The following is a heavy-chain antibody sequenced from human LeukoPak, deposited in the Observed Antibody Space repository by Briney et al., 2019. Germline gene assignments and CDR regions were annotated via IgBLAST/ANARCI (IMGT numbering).Heavy chain of an antibody. CDR3: AKDGRGSGSYYYFDY. D-gene: IGHD3-10*01. Sequence: GGSLRLSCAASGFTFSSHATTWVRQAPGKGLEWVSSISGSGGTTYYADSVKGRFTISRDNSKNTLYLQMNSLRAEDTAAYYCAKDGRGSGSYYYFDYWGQGTLVTVSP. CDR1: GFTFSSHA. J-gene: IGHJ4*02. CDR2: ISGSGGTT. V-gene: IGHV3-23*01.